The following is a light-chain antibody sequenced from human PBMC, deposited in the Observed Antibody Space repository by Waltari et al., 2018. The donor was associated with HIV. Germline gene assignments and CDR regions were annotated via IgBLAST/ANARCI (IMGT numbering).Light chain of an antibody. CDR3: CSCPRSGIRYV. J-gene: IGLJ1*01. CDR1: SSNVGSDDL. V-gene: IGLV2-23*02. CDR2: EVT. Sequence: QSALTQPASVSGSPGPSITISCPGTSSNVGSDDLVSGYQQHPGEAPKLIIDEVTKRPSGVSNRFSGSKSGNTASLTISGLQAEDEADYYCCSCPRSGIRYVFGTGTKVTVL.